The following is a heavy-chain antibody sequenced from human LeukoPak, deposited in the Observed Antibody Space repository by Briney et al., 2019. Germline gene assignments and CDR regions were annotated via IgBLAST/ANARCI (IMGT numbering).Heavy chain of an antibody. Sequence: PGGSLRLSCAASGINVSANYMTWTRQAPGKGLEWVSLIYGAGAAYYAESVRGRFIISRDNSKNTLFLQMNSLRAEGTAVYYCVSSTGQQLIPYDYWGQGTHVAVSS. V-gene: IGHV3-66*02. J-gene: IGHJ4*02. CDR3: VSSTGQQLIPYDY. CDR1: GINVSANY. D-gene: IGHD6-13*01. CDR2: IYGAGAA.